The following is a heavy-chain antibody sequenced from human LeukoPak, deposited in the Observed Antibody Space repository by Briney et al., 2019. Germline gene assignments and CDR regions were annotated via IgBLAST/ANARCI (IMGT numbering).Heavy chain of an antibody. Sequence: GGSLRLSCAASGFTFSSYSMNWVRQAPGKGLEWASSMNPVYYADSVKGRFTISRDKSKNTLYLQMNSLRAEDTAVYYCAKAPTGDYFDYWGQGTLVTVSS. J-gene: IGHJ4*02. CDR2: MNPV. CDR1: GFTFSSYS. D-gene: IGHD2-8*02. CDR3: AKAPTGDYFDY. V-gene: IGHV3-23*05.